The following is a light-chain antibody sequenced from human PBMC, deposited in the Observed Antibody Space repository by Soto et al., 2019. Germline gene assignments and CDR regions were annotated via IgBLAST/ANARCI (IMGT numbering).Light chain of an antibody. J-gene: IGKJ4*01. CDR3: LQDDNSPHT. CDR1: QSVGSRH. CDR2: GAS. Sequence: EIIMTQSPATLSSSPGERATLSCRASQSVGSRHLSWYQQKPGQAPRLLIYGASTRATGIPARFSGSGSGTYFTLTISILQPEYFAVYYCLQDDNSPHTFGGGTKVEIK. V-gene: IGKV3D-7*01.